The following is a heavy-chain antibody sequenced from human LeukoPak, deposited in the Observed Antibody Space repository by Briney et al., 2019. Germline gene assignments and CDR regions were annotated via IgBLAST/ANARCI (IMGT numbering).Heavy chain of an antibody. Sequence: PGGSLRLSCAAPGFTFNSYSMNWVRQAPGKGLEWVSSIESSSTYIYYADSVKGRFTVSRNNAENSLYLQMNSLRAEDTAVYYCSRVLYSSGWVFGGYCAMDVWGQGTTVTVSS. CDR1: GFTFNSYS. V-gene: IGHV3-21*01. CDR2: IESSSTYI. CDR3: SRVLYSSGWVFGGYCAMDV. D-gene: IGHD6-19*01. J-gene: IGHJ6*02.